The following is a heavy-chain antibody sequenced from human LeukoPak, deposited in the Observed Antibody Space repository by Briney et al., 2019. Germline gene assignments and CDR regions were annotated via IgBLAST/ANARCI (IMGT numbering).Heavy chain of an antibody. V-gene: IGHV4-34*01. CDR3: ARGPNSSSWYYFDY. D-gene: IGHD6-13*01. J-gene: IGHJ4*02. CDR1: GGSFSGYY. CDR2: INHSGST. Sequence: SETLSLTCAVYGGSFSGYYWSWIRQPPGKGLGWIGEINHSGSTNYNPSLKSRVTISVDTSKNQFSLKLSSVTAADTAVYYCARGPNSSSWYYFDYWGQGTLVTVSS.